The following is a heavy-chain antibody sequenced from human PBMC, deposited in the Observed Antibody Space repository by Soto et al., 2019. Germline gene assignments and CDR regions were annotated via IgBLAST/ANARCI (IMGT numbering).Heavy chain of an antibody. J-gene: IGHJ5*02. CDR3: ARCGFGELYWFDP. V-gene: IGHV4-4*02. D-gene: IGHD3-10*01. CDR2: IYHSGST. Sequence: SETLSLTCAVSGGSISSSNWWSWVRQPPGKGLEWIGEIYHSGSTNYNPSLKSRVTISVDKSKSQFSLKLSSVTAADTAVYYCARCGFGELYWFDPWGQGTLVTVSS. CDR1: GGSISSSNW.